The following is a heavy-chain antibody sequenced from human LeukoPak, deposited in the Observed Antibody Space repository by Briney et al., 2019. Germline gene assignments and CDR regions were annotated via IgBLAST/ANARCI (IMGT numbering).Heavy chain of an antibody. D-gene: IGHD3-9*01. J-gene: IGHJ6*04. V-gene: IGHV3-23*01. Sequence: GGSLRLSCAASGFTFSSYAMSWVRQAPGKGLEWVSSISGSGGSTYYADSVKGRFTISRDNSKNTLYLQMNSLRAEDTAVYYCAKGTKYYDIVTGYQHYGMDVWGKGTTVTVSS. CDR3: AKGTKYYDIVTGYQHYGMDV. CDR1: GFTFSSYA. CDR2: ISGSGGST.